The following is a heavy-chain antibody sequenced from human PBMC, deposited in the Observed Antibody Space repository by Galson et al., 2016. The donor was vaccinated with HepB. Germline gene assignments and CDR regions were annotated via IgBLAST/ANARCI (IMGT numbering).Heavy chain of an antibody. CDR1: GFTFSDYS. CDR3: ARASYYGNTGYYYFDY. J-gene: IGHJ4*02. Sequence: SLRLSCAASGFTFSDYSMSWVRQAPGKGLEWVSFITGRSYPYKHYADSGRGRFTISRDDAKNSLFLQINSLTAEDTAVYFCARASYYGNTGYYYFDYWGQGALVTVSS. D-gene: IGHD3-22*01. CDR2: ITGRSYPYK. V-gene: IGHV3-21*01.